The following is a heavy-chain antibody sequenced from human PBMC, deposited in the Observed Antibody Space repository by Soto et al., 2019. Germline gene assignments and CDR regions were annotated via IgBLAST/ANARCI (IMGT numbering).Heavy chain of an antibody. J-gene: IGHJ5*02. CDR3: VRSKRFGVVTGWYDP. Sequence: SETLSLTCTVSGGSISSYYWSWIRQPPGKGLEWIGYIYYSGSTNYNPSLKSRVTISVDTSKNQFSLKLSSVTAADTAVYYCVRSKRFGVVTGWYDPWSQGTLVTVSS. CDR2: IYYSGST. V-gene: IGHV4-59*08. D-gene: IGHD3-3*01. CDR1: GGSISSYY.